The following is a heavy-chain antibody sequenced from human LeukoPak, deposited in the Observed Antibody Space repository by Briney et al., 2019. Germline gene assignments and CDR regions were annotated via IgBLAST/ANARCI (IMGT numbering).Heavy chain of an antibody. V-gene: IGHV3-30*18. CDR3: AKVSAYYYDSSGYFLNFDY. Sequence: GGSLRLSCAASGFTFSTYGMHWVRQAPGKGLEWVAVISYDGSKKYYADSVKGRFTISRDNSKNTLYLQMNSLRAEDTAVYYCAKVSAYYYDSSGYFLNFDYWGQGTLVTVSS. D-gene: IGHD3-22*01. CDR1: GFTFSTYG. J-gene: IGHJ4*02. CDR2: ISYDGSKK.